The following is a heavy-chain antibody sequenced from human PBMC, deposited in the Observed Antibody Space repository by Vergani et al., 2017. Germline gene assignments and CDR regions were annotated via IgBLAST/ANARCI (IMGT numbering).Heavy chain of an antibody. CDR1: GFTFSSYA. CDR2: ISGSGGST. J-gene: IGHJ5*02. CDR3: AKVSNFWSGYFYFDP. Sequence: EVQLLESGGGLVQPGGSLRLSCAASGFTFSSYAMSWVRQAPGKGLEWVSTISGSGGSTYYAESVKGRFTIYRDNSKNTLYLQMNSLRAEDTAVYYCAKVSNFWSGYFYFDPWGQGTLVTVSS. D-gene: IGHD3-3*01. V-gene: IGHV3-23*01.